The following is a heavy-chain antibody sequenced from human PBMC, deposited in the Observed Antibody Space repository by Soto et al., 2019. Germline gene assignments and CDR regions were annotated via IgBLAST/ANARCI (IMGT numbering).Heavy chain of an antibody. CDR1: GGSFISYI. J-gene: IGHJ6*03. V-gene: IGHV1-69*02. Sequence: QVQLVQSGAEVRKPGSSVKVSCEASGGSFISYIFTWVRQAPGQGLEWMGRSIPIQGRADYALKFQDRVTITADRSTQTVYMELRSLRHEDTALYYCAKSLVFGDHAYMDVCGKGTTVTVSS. D-gene: IGHD3-16*01. CDR3: AKSLVFGDHAYMDV. CDR2: SIPIQGRA.